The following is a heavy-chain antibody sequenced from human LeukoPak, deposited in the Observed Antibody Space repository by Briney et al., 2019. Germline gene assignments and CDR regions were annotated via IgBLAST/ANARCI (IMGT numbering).Heavy chain of an antibody. CDR3: ARDDYYGSGSYHYGMDV. Sequence: ASVKVSCKASGYTFTGYYMHWVRQAPGQGLEWMGWINPNSGGTNYAQKFQGRVTMTRDTSISTAYMELSSLRSEDTAVYYCARDDYYGSGSYHYGMDVWGQGTTVTVSS. CDR1: GYTFTGYY. V-gene: IGHV1-2*02. D-gene: IGHD3-10*01. CDR2: INPNSGGT. J-gene: IGHJ6*02.